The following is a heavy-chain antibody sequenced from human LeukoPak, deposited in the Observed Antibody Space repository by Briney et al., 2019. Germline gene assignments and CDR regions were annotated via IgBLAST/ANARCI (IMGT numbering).Heavy chain of an antibody. Sequence: PGGSLRLSCAASGFTFSSYAMSWVRQAPGKGLEWVSAISGSGGSTYYADSVKGRFTISRDNSKSTLYLQMNSLRAEDTAVYYCATQSSGWSNSFDYWGQGTLVTVSS. V-gene: IGHV3-23*01. J-gene: IGHJ4*02. D-gene: IGHD6-19*01. CDR3: ATQSSGWSNSFDY. CDR1: GFTFSSYA. CDR2: ISGSGGST.